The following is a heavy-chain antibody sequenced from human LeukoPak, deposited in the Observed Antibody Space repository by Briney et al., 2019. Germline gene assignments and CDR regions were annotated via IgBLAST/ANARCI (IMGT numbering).Heavy chain of an antibody. Sequence: SETLSLTCTVSGGSISSSSYYWGWIRQPPGKGLEWIGSIYYSGSTYYNPSLKSRVTISVDTSKNQFSLKLSSVTAADTAVYYCARDTFSQYASSRRAYNWFDPWGQGTLVTVSS. V-gene: IGHV4-39*07. D-gene: IGHD6-13*01. CDR1: GGSISSSSYY. CDR2: IYYSGST. J-gene: IGHJ5*02. CDR3: ARDTFSQYASSRRAYNWFDP.